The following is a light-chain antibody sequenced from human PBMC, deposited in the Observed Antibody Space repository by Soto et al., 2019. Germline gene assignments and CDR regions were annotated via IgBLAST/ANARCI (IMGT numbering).Light chain of an antibody. CDR3: AAGETILKVG. Sequence: QSVLTQPPSVSATPGPRVTMSCSGGSSNIGSNSVNWYQQVPGMAPKLLIYNNNQRPSGVPDRFSGSKSGTAASLAISVPQSEDEAYFYCAAGETILKVGFGGGSKLTVL. J-gene: IGLJ3*02. CDR2: NNN. CDR1: SSNIGSNS. V-gene: IGLV1-44*01.